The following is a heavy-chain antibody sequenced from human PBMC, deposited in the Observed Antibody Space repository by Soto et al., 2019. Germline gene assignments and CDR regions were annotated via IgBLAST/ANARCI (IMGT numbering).Heavy chain of an antibody. D-gene: IGHD7-27*01. Sequence: AETLSLTLTVSGGSITSYQWSWTLQVPLKGLEWIGYTSYTGSTNYNPSLKSLVNISMDTSKNQLSLKLTSMTAAETAVYYCARDMHAGFTNSFDPWGQGTLVTVSS. CDR1: GGSITSYQ. CDR2: TSYTGST. J-gene: IGHJ5*02. V-gene: IGHV4-59*01. CDR3: ARDMHAGFTNSFDP.